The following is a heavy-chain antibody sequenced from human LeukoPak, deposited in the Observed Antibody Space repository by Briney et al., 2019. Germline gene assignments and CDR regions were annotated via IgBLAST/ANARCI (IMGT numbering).Heavy chain of an antibody. D-gene: IGHD2-2*01. CDR3: ARVPWDIVVVPAASRPTYYYYGMDV. J-gene: IGHJ6*04. CDR2: IYHSGST. CDR1: GYSISSGYY. V-gene: IGHV4-38-2*01. Sequence: SETLSLTCAVSGYSISSGYYWGWIRQPPGKGLEWIGEIYHSGSTNYNPSLKSRVTISVDKSKNQFSLKLSSVTAADTAVYYCARVPWDIVVVPAASRPTYYYYGMDVWGKGTTVTVSS.